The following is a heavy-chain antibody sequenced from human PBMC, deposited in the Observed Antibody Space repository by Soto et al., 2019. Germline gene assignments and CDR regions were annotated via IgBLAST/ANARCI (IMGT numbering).Heavy chain of an antibody. CDR3: ATPPYSDAFDI. Sequence: GESLKISCEGPGYSFTSYWIGWVRQMPGKGPEWMGIIYPGDSDTRYSPSFQGQVTISADKSISTAYLQWSSLKASDTAMYYCATPPYSDAFDIWGQGTMVTVSS. CDR2: IYPGDSDT. CDR1: GYSFTSYW. J-gene: IGHJ3*02. V-gene: IGHV5-51*01. D-gene: IGHD2-15*01.